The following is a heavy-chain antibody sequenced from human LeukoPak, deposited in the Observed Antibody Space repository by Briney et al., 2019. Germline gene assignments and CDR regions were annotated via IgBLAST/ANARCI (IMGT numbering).Heavy chain of an antibody. D-gene: IGHD6-19*01. J-gene: IGHJ4*02. CDR1: GYTLTELS. V-gene: IGHV1-24*01. Sequence: ASVKVSCKVPGYTLTELSMHWVRQAPGIGLEWMGGFDPEDGETIYAQKFQGRVTMTEDTSTDTAYMELSSLRSEDTAVYYCATDRYSSGWYRYWGQGTLVTVSS. CDR2: FDPEDGET. CDR3: ATDRYSSGWYRY.